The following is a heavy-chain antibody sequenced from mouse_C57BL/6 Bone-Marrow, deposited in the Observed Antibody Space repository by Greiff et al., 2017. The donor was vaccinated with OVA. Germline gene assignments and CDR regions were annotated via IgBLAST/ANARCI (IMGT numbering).Heavy chain of an antibody. V-gene: IGHV1-55*01. CDR3: ARSYYGSSPYWYFDV. J-gene: IGHJ1*03. D-gene: IGHD1-1*01. CDR1: GYTFTSYW. CDR2: IYPGSGST. Sequence: QVHVKQPGAELVKPGASVKMSCKASGYTFTSYWITWVKQRPGQGLEWIGDIYPGSGSTNYNEKFKSKATLTVDTSSSTAYMQLSSLTSEDSAVYYCARSYYGSSPYWYFDVWGTGTTVTVSS.